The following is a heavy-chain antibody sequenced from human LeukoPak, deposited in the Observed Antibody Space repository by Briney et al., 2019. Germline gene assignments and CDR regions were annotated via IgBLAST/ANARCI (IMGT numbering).Heavy chain of an antibody. J-gene: IGHJ4*02. Sequence: PSETLSLTCSVSGDSIRSGTYYWSWIRQPAGKGREWIGRIYTSGSTSYNPALKSRVTISVDTSKNQFSLKLTSVTAADTAVYYCARGGGATRIDYWGQGTLVTVSS. CDR3: ARGGGATRIDY. CDR1: GDSIRSGTYY. CDR2: IYTSGST. V-gene: IGHV4-61*02. D-gene: IGHD3-10*01.